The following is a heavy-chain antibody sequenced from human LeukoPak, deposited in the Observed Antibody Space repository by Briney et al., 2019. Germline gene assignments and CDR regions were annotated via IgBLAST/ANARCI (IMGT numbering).Heavy chain of an antibody. CDR1: GGSISSSSYY. CDR3: ARDQANSSSTLAEAHY. Sequence: SETLSLTCTVSGGSISSSSYYWGWIRQPPGKGLEWIGSIYYSGSTYYNPSLKSRVTISVDTSKNQFSLKLSSVTAADTAVYYCARDQANSSSTLAEAHYWCQGTLVTVST. J-gene: IGHJ4*02. V-gene: IGHV4-39*07. D-gene: IGHD6-13*01. CDR2: IYYSGST.